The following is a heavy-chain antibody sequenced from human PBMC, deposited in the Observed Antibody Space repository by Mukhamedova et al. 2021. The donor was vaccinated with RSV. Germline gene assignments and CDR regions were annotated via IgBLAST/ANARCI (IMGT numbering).Heavy chain of an antibody. CDR2: GSGGST. Sequence: GSGGSTYYADSVKGRFTISRDNSKNTLYLQMNSLRAEDTAVYYCAKDLDSSRYWGQGTLVTVSS. D-gene: IGHD3-22*01. J-gene: IGHJ4*02. V-gene: IGHV3-23*01. CDR3: AKDLDSSRY.